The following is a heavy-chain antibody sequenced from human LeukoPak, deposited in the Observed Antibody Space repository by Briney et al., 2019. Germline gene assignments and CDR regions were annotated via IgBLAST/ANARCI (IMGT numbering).Heavy chain of an antibody. Sequence: GESLRLSCAASGFTFDDYGMSWVRQAPGKGLEWVSGINWNGGTTGYADSVKGRFTISRDNAKNSLYLQMNSVSAEDTALYYCAREGSGSPHYGMDVWGQGTTVTVSS. J-gene: IGHJ6*02. CDR1: GFTFDDYG. CDR2: INWNGGTT. CDR3: AREGSGSPHYGMDV. D-gene: IGHD3-10*01. V-gene: IGHV3-20*04.